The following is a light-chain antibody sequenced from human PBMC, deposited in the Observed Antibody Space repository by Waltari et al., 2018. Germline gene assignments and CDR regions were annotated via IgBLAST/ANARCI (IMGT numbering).Light chain of an antibody. J-gene: IGKJ1*01. V-gene: IGKV3-20*01. CDR1: QSVSRW. CDR3: QKYGTLPAT. CDR2: DAA. Sequence: EIVLTQSPGTLSLSPGERATLSCRASQSVSRWLAWYQQKPGQAPRLLIDDAATRATDIPDRFSGSGSGTDFSLTISRLEPEDVAVYYCQKYGTLPATFGQGTKVEIK.